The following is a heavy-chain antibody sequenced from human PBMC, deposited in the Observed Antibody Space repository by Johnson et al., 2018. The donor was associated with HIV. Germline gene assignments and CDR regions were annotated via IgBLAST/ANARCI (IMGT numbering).Heavy chain of an antibody. CDR3: ARDGEDLQIAFDI. Sequence: QVQLVESGGGVVQPGKSLRLSCAASGFSFSDYYMSWIRQAPGKGLEWLSHISSSGSIIYYADSVKGRFTISRDNAKNSLYLQMNSLRAEDTAVYYCARDGEDLQIAFDIWGQGTMVTVSS. J-gene: IGHJ3*02. CDR2: ISSSGSII. D-gene: IGHD3-10*01. CDR1: GFSFSDYY. V-gene: IGHV3-11*04.